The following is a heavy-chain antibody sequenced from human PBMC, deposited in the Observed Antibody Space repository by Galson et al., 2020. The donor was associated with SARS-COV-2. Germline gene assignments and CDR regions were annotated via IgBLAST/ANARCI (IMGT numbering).Heavy chain of an antibody. CDR2: IWYNGRNK. J-gene: IGHJ4*02. CDR1: GFTFSDCA. D-gene: IGHD2-2*01. V-gene: IGHV3-33*01. Sequence: GESLKISCAASGFTFSDCAMHWVRQAPGKGLEWVAVIWYNGRNKYYADSVKGRFTISRDNSKNTLYLQMNSLRAEDTAVYYCAREGESGIVAAPMDYWGQGTPVTVSS. CDR3: AREGESGIVAAPMDY.